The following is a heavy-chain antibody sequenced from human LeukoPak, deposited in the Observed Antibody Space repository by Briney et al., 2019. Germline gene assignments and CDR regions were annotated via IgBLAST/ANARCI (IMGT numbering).Heavy chain of an antibody. CDR1: GGSFSSYY. Sequence: SETLSLTCAVYGGSFSSYYWSWIRQPPGKGLEWIGYIYYSGSTNYNPSLKSRVTISVDTSKNQFSLKLSSVTAADTAVYYCARHRYSSSWYEDWFDPWGQGTLVTVSS. J-gene: IGHJ5*02. D-gene: IGHD6-13*01. CDR3: ARHRYSSSWYEDWFDP. V-gene: IGHV4-59*08. CDR2: IYYSGST.